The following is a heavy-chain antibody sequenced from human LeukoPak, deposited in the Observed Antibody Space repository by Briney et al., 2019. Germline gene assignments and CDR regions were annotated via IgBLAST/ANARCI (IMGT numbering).Heavy chain of an antibody. J-gene: IGHJ6*03. CDR3: ARAGTSSTSHYYYFYMDV. CDR2: INWNGGST. V-gene: IGHV3-20*04. Sequence: PGGSLRLSCAASGFTFDDYGMSWVRQAPGKGLEWVSGINWNGGSTGYADSVKGRFTISRDNAKNSLYLQMNSLRAEDTALYYCARAGTSSTSHYYYFYMDVWGKGNTVTVSS. CDR1: GFTFDDYG. D-gene: IGHD2-2*01.